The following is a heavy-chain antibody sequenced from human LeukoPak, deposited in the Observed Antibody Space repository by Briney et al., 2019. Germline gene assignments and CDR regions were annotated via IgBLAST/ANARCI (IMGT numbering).Heavy chain of an antibody. CDR3: AMAYRSSAHDYGDYGDYYYYGMDV. CDR2: INHSGST. V-gene: IGHV4-34*01. CDR1: GGSFSGYY. J-gene: IGHJ6*04. Sequence: SETMSLTCAVYGGSFSGYYWSWIRQPPGKGLEWIGEINHSGSTNYNPFLKSRVTISVDTSKNQFSLKLSSVTAADTAAYYCAMAYRSSAHDYGDYGDYYYYGMDVWGKGATVTVSS. D-gene: IGHD4-17*01.